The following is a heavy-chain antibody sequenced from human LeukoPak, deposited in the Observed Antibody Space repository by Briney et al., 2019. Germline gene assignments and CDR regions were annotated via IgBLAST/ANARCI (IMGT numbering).Heavy chain of an antibody. D-gene: IGHD6-19*01. CDR3: ARMANSRYSSGWCKFDY. CDR1: GGSFSGYY. CDR2: INHSGST. V-gene: IGHV4-34*01. Sequence: SETLSLTCAVYGGSFSGYYWSWIRQPPGKGLEWIGEINHSGSTSYNPSLKSRVTISVDTSKNQFSLKLSSVTAADTAVYYCARMANSRYSSGWCKFDYWGQGTLVTVSS. J-gene: IGHJ4*02.